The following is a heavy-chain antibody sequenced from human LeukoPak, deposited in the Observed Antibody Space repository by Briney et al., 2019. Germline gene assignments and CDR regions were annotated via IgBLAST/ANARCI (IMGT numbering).Heavy chain of an antibody. CDR2: ISYDGSNK. CDR1: GLTFSSYA. D-gene: IGHD3-22*01. CDR3: ARDPNYYDSSADLRRGAFDI. V-gene: IGHV3-30*04. J-gene: IGHJ3*02. Sequence: GRSLRLSCAASGLTFSSYAMHWVRQAPGKGLEWVAVISYDGSNKYYADSVKGRFTISRDNSKNTLYLQMNSLRAEDTAVYYCARDPNYYDSSADLRRGAFDIWGQGTMVTVSS.